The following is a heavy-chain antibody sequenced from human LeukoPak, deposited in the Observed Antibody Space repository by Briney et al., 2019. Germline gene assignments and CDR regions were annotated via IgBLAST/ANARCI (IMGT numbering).Heavy chain of an antibody. CDR3: AKDIRMGGSYTPALDY. CDR2: ISWDGGST. CDR1: GFTFDDYT. D-gene: IGHD1-26*01. V-gene: IGHV3-43*01. Sequence: GGSLRLSRAASGFTFDDYTMHWVRHAPGKGLEWVSLISWDGGSTYYADSVKGRFTISRDNSKNSLYLQMNSLRTEDTALYYCAKDIRMGGSYTPALDYWGQGTLVTVSS. J-gene: IGHJ4*02.